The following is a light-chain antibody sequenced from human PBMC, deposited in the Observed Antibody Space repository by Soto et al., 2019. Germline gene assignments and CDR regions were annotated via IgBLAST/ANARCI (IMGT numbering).Light chain of an antibody. CDR2: EGS. CDR3: QSYDNSLSVYV. CDR1: SSDVGSYNL. V-gene: IGLV2-14*02. Sequence: QSVLTQPASVSGSPGQSITISCTGTSSDVGSYNLVSWYQQHPGKAPKLMIYEGSKRPSGVPDRFSGSKSGTSASLAITGLQAEDEADYYCQSYDNSLSVYVFGTGTKVTVL. J-gene: IGLJ1*01.